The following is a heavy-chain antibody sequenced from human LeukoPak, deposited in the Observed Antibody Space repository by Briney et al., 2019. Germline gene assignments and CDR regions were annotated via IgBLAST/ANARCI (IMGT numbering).Heavy chain of an antibody. CDR1: GFTFSSYE. CDR3: AIDTSAERGQQLAN. D-gene: IGHD6-13*01. Sequence: GGSLRLSCAASGFTFSSYEMNWVRQAPGKGLEWVSYISSSGSTIYYADSVKGRFTISRDNAKNSLYLQMNSLRADDTAVYYCAIDTSAERGQQLANWGQGTLVTVSS. J-gene: IGHJ4*02. V-gene: IGHV3-48*03. CDR2: ISSSGSTI.